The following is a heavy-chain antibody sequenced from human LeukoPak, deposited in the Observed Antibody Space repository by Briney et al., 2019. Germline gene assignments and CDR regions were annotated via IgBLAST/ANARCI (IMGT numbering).Heavy chain of an antibody. CDR1: GGSISSYY. V-gene: IGHV4-4*07. Sequence: SETLSLTCTVSGGSISSYYWSWIRQPAGKGLEWIGRIYTSGSTNYNPSLKSRVTMSVDTSKNQFSLKLSSVTAADTAVYYCAREGARGFRTGTYYFDYWGQGTLVTVSS. CDR2: IYTSGST. CDR3: AREGARGFRTGTYYFDY. D-gene: IGHD3/OR15-3a*01. J-gene: IGHJ4*02.